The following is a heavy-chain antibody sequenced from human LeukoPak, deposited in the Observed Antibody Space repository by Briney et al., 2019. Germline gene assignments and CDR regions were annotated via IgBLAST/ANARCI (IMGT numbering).Heavy chain of an antibody. CDR3: VEDSSSGWYYDY. J-gene: IGHJ4*02. CDR1: GFTFSSYA. D-gene: IGHD6-19*01. V-gene: IGHV3-23*01. CDR2: ISGSGGST. Sequence: PGGSLRLSCAASGFTFSSYAMSWVRQAPGKGLEWVSAISGSGGSTYYADSVKGRFTISRDNSKNTLYLLMNSLRAEDTAVYYCVEDSSSGWYYDYWGQGTLVTVSS.